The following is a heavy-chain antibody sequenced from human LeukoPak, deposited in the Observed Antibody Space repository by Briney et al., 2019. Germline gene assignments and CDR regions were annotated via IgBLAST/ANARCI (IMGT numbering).Heavy chain of an antibody. V-gene: IGHV3-48*03. CDR1: GFTFSTYE. CDR2: VSTSGSTI. D-gene: IGHD1-26*01. CDR3: VREMGARLFQY. Sequence: GGSLRLSCAASGFTFSTYEMNWVRQAPGKGLEWVSYVSTSGSTIFYADSVKGRFTISRDNAKNSLYLQMNSLRAEDTAIYYCVREMGARLFQYWGQGTLVTVSS. J-gene: IGHJ1*01.